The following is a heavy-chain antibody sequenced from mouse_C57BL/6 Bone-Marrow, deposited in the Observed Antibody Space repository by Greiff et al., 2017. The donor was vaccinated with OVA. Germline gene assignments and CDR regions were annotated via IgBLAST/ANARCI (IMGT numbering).Heavy chain of an antibody. D-gene: IGHD1-1*01. CDR3: ARHYDGSSWGFAY. CDR2: IRNKANGYTT. V-gene: IGHV7-3*01. J-gene: IGHJ3*01. Sequence: EVKVVESGGGLVQPGGSLSLSCAASGFTFTDYYMSWVRQPPGKALEWLGFIRNKANGYTTEYSASVKGRFTISRDNSQSILYLQMNALRAEDSATYYCARHYDGSSWGFAYWGQGTLVTVSA. CDR1: GFTFTDYY.